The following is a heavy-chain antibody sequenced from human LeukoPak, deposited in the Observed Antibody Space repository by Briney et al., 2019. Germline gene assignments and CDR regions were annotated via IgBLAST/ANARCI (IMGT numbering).Heavy chain of an antibody. J-gene: IGHJ5*02. V-gene: IGHV1-8*01. CDR3: ASRTPAKQKAYSSGWGGHGFDP. CDR1: GYTFTSYD. CDR2: MNPNSGNT. D-gene: IGHD6-19*01. Sequence: ASVKVSCTASGYTFTSYDINWVRQATGQGLEWMGWMNPNSGNTGYAQKFQGRVTMTRNTSISTAYMELSSLRSEDTAVYYCASRTPAKQKAYSSGWGGHGFDPWGQGTLVTVSS.